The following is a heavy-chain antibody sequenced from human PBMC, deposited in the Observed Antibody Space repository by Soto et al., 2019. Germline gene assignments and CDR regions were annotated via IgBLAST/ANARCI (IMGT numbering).Heavy chain of an antibody. D-gene: IGHD2-2*01. Sequence: QVQLVQSGAEVKKPGASVKVSCKASGYTFTSYDINWVRQATGQGLEWMGWMNPNSGNTGYAQKFQGRVTMTRNTXIXXAYMERSSLRSEDTAVYYCARDRAVLVPAALNDYYYYGMDVWGQGTTVTVSS. V-gene: IGHV1-8*01. CDR1: GYTFTSYD. CDR3: ARDRAVLVPAALNDYYYYGMDV. J-gene: IGHJ6*02. CDR2: MNPNSGNT.